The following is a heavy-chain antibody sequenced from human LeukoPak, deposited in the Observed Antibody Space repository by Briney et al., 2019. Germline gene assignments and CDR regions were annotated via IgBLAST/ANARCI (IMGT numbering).Heavy chain of an antibody. CDR3: ARFDYGGNSPTDY. V-gene: IGHV1-2*02. CDR1: GYTFTGYY. D-gene: IGHD4-23*01. CDR2: INPNSGGT. J-gene: IGHJ4*02. Sequence: ASAKVSCKASGYTFTGYYMHWVRQAPGQGLEWMGWINPNSGGTNYAQKFQGRVTMTRDTSISTAYMELSRLRSDDTAVYYCARFDYGGNSPTDYWGQGTLVTVSS.